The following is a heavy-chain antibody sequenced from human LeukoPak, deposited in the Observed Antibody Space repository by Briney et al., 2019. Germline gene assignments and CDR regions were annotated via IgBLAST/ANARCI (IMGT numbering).Heavy chain of an antibody. Sequence: ASVKVSCKASGSTFTGFYLHWVRQAPGRGLEWLGWINPNSGGTKYAQKFQGRVTMTRDTSISTAYMELTRLRSDDTALYYCASGSLSYTRSYFWLDPWGQGTLVTVSS. CDR3: ASGSLSYTRSYFWLDP. D-gene: IGHD3-16*01. V-gene: IGHV1-2*02. CDR2: INPNSGGT. J-gene: IGHJ5*02. CDR1: GSTFTGFY.